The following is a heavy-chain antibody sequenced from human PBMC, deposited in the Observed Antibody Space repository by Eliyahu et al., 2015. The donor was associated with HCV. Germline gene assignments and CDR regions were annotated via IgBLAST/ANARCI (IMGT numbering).Heavy chain of an antibody. Sequence: EVQLVESGGGLVKPGGSLRVSCAASGFTXSTYTMHWVRQAPGKGPGWIXSISSSSNYIYYADSLKGRFTISRDNAKKSLFLQMSSLRAEDTAVYYCARHSAVPGFDIWGRGTLVTVSS. J-gene: IGHJ5*02. CDR1: GFTXSTYT. CDR3: ARHSAVPGFDI. V-gene: IGHV3-21*01. D-gene: IGHD6-13*01. CDR2: ISSSSNYI.